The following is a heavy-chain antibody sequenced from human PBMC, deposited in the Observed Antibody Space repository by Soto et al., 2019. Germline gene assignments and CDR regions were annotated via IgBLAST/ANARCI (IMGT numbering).Heavy chain of an antibody. CDR3: ARDWAWNYDY. J-gene: IGHJ4*02. V-gene: IGHV3-30-3*01. CDR1: GFTVSYFG. CDR2: ISSDGGKA. Sequence: GGSLRLSCAASGFTVSYFGLHWARQAPGKGLEWVAFISSDGGKAYYADSMKGRFTISRDNSKNTLDLQMNSLKPEDTAVYYCARDWAWNYDYWGQGTLVTVSS. D-gene: IGHD1-7*01.